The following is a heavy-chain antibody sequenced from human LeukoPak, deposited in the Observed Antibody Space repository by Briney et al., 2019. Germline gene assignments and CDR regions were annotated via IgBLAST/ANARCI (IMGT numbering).Heavy chain of an antibody. CDR3: ARDSGGYCTNGVCSTFDY. D-gene: IGHD2-8*01. CDR1: GFDFSAYE. CDR2: ISSSGSTI. J-gene: IGHJ4*02. V-gene: IGHV3-48*03. Sequence: GDSLRLSCAASGFDFSAYEMNWVRQAPGKGLEWVSYISSSGSTIYYADSVKGRFTISRDNAKNSLYLQMNSLRAEDTAVYYCARDSGGYCTNGVCSTFDYWGQGTLVTVSS.